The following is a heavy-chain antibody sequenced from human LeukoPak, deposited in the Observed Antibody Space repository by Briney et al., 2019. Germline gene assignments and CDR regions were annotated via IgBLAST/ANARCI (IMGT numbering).Heavy chain of an antibody. CDR3: ARGGSSGAGY. CDR2: INPSGSST. D-gene: IGHD6-19*01. CDR1: GYSFTSHY. Sequence: ASVKVSCKASGYSFTSHYMHWVRQAPGQGLEWLGLINPSGSSTLYAQKFQGRVTMTRDTSISTAYMELSRLRSDDTAVYYCARGGSSGAGYWGQGTLVTVSS. V-gene: IGHV1-46*01. J-gene: IGHJ4*02.